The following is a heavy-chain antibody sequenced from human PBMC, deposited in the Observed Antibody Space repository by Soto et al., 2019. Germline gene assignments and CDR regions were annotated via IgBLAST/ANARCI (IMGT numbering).Heavy chain of an antibody. CDR2: INVKNGNT. CDR1: GYIFRSYG. Sequence: QVQLVQSGGEVKKSGASVKVSCKASGYIFRSYGISWVRQAPGQGLEWMGWINVKNGNTKHVEKYQGIVTMTTDTSTSTAYMELRNLTSDDTAVYYCARGIAVEPTANWFDPWGHGTLVIVSS. J-gene: IGHJ5*02. CDR3: ARGIAVEPTANWFDP. V-gene: IGHV1-18*01. D-gene: IGHD6-19*01.